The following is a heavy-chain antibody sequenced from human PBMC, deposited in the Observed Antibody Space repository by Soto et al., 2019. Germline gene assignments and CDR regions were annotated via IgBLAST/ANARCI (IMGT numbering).Heavy chain of an antibody. CDR3: ARRHLAVAVSPWFDP. V-gene: IGHV2-26*01. J-gene: IGHJ5*02. CDR1: GLSITDSEMG. Sequence: QVTLKESGPVLVKPTEPLTLRCTVSGLSITDSEMGVSWIRQPPGQPLEWLAHIDSSGEKSYRTFLKSRLAIYKDTSKSQIVLTMTNMDPADTATYYCARRHLAVAVSPWFDPWGQGIQVTVSS. D-gene: IGHD6-19*01. CDR2: IDSSGEK.